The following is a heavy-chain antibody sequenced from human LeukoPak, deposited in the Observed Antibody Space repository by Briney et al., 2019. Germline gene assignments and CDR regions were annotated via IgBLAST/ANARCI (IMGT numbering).Heavy chain of an antibody. Sequence: GESLRLSCAASGFSFSSYAMSWVRQAPGEGVEWVSAISGSGDSTYYADSVKGRVTISRDKSKNTLYLQMNSLRAEDTAVYYCGVDIVVVPGAPNWFDPWGQGTLVTVSS. CDR3: GVDIVVVPGAPNWFDP. V-gene: IGHV3-23*01. CDR1: GFSFSSYA. J-gene: IGHJ5*02. CDR2: ISGSGDST. D-gene: IGHD2-2*01.